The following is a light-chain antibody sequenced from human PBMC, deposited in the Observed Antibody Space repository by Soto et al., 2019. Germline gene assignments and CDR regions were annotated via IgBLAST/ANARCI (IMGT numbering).Light chain of an antibody. Sequence: EIVLTQSPGTLSLSPGERATLSCRASQSVSNNYLAWYQQKPGQAPRLLIYGASNRATGIPDRFSGSGSGTDFTLTISRLEPEDFAVYYCQQRSKWPWTFGPGTKVDI. CDR3: QQRSKWPWT. CDR1: QSVSNNY. V-gene: IGKV3D-20*02. J-gene: IGKJ3*01. CDR2: GAS.